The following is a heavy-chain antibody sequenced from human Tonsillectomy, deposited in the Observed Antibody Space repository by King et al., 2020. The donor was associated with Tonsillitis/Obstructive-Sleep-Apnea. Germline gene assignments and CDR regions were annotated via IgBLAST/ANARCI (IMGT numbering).Heavy chain of an antibody. J-gene: IGHJ4*02. CDR1: VGSITSGGNY. CDR2: IYHSGNN. CDR3: VRVTGKVPIFDY. V-gene: IGHV4-31*03. Sequence: QLQESGPGLVKPSQTLSLTCTVSVGSITSGGNYWGWVRQHPGKGLEWIGHIYHSGNNYYNPSLKSRITMSVDASENQFSLKLTSVTAADTAVYYCVRVTGKVPIFDYWGQGTLVTVSS. D-gene: IGHD3-9*01.